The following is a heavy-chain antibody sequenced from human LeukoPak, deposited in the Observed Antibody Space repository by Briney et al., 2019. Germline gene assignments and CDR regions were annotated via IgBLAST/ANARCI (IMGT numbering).Heavy chain of an antibody. Sequence: GGSLRLSCAASGFTFSSYGMHRVRQAPGKGLEWVAVISYDGSNKYYADSVKGRFTISRDNSKNTLYLQMNSLRAEDTAVYYCAKDVLRFLECLDYWGQGTLVTVSS. J-gene: IGHJ4*02. V-gene: IGHV3-30*18. CDR1: GFTFSSYG. CDR3: AKDVLRFLECLDY. CDR2: ISYDGSNK. D-gene: IGHD3-3*01.